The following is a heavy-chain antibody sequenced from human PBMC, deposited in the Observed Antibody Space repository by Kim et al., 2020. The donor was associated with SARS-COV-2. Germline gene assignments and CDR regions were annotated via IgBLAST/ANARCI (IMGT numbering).Heavy chain of an antibody. CDR2: ISYDGSNK. Sequence: GGSLRLSCAASGFTFSSYAMHWVRQAPGKGLEWVAVISYDGSNKYYADSVKGRFTISRDNSKNTLYLQMNSLRAEDTAVYYCARDFGRVYYYGSRGGDLWGQGTLVTVSS. V-gene: IGHV3-30-3*01. D-gene: IGHD3-10*01. CDR1: GFTFSSYA. CDR3: ARDFGRVYYYGSRGGDL. J-gene: IGHJ4*02.